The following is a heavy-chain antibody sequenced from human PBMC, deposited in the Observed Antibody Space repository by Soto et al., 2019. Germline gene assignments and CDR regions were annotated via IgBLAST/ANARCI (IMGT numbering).Heavy chain of an antibody. J-gene: IGHJ4*02. D-gene: IGHD6-19*01. CDR3: ARRSSGWNFVY. CDR2: ISGSGGST. CDR1: GFTFSNYA. Sequence: EVQLLESGGGLVQPGGSLRLSCAAPGFTFSNYAMNWVLQAPGKGLEWVSVISGSGGSTYYADSVKGRFTISRDNSKNTMYLQMNSLRGEDTAVYYCARRSSGWNFVYWGQGTLVTVSS. V-gene: IGHV3-23*01.